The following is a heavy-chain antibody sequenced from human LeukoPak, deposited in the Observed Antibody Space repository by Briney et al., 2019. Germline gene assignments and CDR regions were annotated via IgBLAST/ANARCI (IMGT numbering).Heavy chain of an antibody. Sequence: GGSLRLSCAASGFTFSSYWMHWVRQAPGKGRVWFSRINSDGSSTSYSDSVKGRFTISRDNANNTLYLQLTSLRAEDTAVYYCASERLRFRHPEDYWGQGTLVTVSS. V-gene: IGHV3-74*01. D-gene: IGHD3-10*01. J-gene: IGHJ4*02. CDR1: GFTFSSYW. CDR2: INSDGSST. CDR3: ASERLRFRHPEDY.